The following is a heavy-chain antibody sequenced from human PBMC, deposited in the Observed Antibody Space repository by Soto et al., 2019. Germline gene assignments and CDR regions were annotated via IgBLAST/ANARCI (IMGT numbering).Heavy chain of an antibody. CDR3: ARVRVSPYSYGGFDY. V-gene: IGHV4-59*01. Sequence: SETLSLTCTVSGGSMRNYFWTWIRQPPGKGLEWIGYIHYSGTTSFFPSYNPSLRSRVTISEDTSKNQFSLKLLSVTTADTAVYYCARVRVSPYSYGGFDYWGQGTLVTVSS. CDR1: GGSMRNYF. CDR2: IHYSGTT. D-gene: IGHD5-18*01. J-gene: IGHJ4*02.